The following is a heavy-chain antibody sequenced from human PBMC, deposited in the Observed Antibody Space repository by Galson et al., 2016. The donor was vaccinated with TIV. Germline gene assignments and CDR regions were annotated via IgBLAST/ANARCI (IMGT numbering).Heavy chain of an antibody. CDR1: VDSPSSYF. V-gene: IGHV4-59*13. Sequence: LSLTCTVSVDSPSSYFWSWFQQSPGKGLEWIGQTSEVGMSEYNPSLESRVTISLGLSNSHFSLSLRSVTPADTAVYYCASIPGRAPDYWGRGTLVIVSS. CDR3: ASIPGRAPDY. J-gene: IGHJ1*01. CDR2: TSEVGMS. D-gene: IGHD1-14*01.